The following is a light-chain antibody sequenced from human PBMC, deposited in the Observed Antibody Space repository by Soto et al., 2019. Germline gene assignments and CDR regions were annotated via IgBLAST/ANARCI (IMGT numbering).Light chain of an antibody. V-gene: IGLV2-14*01. CDR2: EVS. J-gene: IGLJ1*01. CDR3: SSYTSSSTRV. Sequence: QSALAQPASVPGSPGQSITISCTGTSSDVGGYNYVSWYQQHPGKAPKLMIYEVSNRPSGVSNHFSGSKSGNTASLTISGLQAEDEADYYCSSYTSSSTRVFGTGTKVTVL. CDR1: SSDVGGYNY.